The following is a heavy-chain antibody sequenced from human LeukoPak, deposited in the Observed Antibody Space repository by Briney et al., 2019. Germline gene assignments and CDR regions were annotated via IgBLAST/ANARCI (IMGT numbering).Heavy chain of an antibody. J-gene: IGHJ6*02. CDR3: ARDNMVRGVMYYYYYYYGMDV. CDR1: GFTFSSYG. CDR2: IWYDGSNK. Sequence: GGSLRLSCAASGFTFSSYGMHWVRQAPGKGLEWVAVIWYDGSNKYYADSVKGRFTISRDNSKNTLYLQMNSLRAEDTAVYYCARDNMVRGVMYYYYYYYGMDVWGQGTTVTVSS. V-gene: IGHV3-33*01. D-gene: IGHD3-10*01.